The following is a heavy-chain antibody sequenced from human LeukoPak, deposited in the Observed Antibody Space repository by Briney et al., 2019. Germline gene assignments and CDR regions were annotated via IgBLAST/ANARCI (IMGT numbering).Heavy chain of an antibody. J-gene: IGHJ4*02. CDR2: ISSNGGNI. V-gene: IGHV3-64*01. D-gene: IGHD2-2*01. CDR1: GFNFSNYA. Sequence: GGSLRLSCAASGFNFSNYAIHWVRQAPGKGLESVSVISSNGGNIYHANSVKGRFTISRDNSKNTLYLQMNSLRAGDTAVYYCAKSFRSTSLDYWGQGTLVTVSS. CDR3: AKSFRSTSLDY.